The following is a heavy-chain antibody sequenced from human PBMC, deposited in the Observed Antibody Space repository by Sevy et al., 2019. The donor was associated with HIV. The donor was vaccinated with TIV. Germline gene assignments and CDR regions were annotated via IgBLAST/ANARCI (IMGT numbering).Heavy chain of an antibody. CDR3: ARESGQGGGYYYYYCGLDV. D-gene: IGHD3-16*01. CDR2: IKPNTGGT. J-gene: IGHJ6*02. V-gene: IGHV1-2*06. Sequence: ASVKVSCKASGYTFTGSYIHWVRQAPGQGLEWMGRIKPNTGGTDYAQRFQGRITLTRDTSISTAYMELSSLRSDDTAVYYCARESGQGGGYYYYYCGLDVWGQGTTVTVSS. CDR1: GYTFTGSY.